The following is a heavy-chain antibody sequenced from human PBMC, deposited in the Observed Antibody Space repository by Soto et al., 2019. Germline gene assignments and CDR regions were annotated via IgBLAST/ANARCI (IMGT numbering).Heavy chain of an antibody. CDR3: ARGPAYIDGWRTFDL. J-gene: IGHJ4*02. CDR2: TYYNGNT. Sequence: SETLSLTCTVSDDSFRGAEYYWSWIRQPLGKGPEWIGYTYYNGNTKYNPALRSRVTMSEDTSKNQFSLRLSSVTAADTAVYFCARGPAYIDGWRTFDLWGRGILVTVSS. D-gene: IGHD6-19*01. CDR1: DDSFRGAEYY. V-gene: IGHV4-61*08.